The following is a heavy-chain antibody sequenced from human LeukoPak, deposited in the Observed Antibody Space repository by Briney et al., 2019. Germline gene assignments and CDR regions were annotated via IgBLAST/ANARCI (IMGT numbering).Heavy chain of an antibody. D-gene: IGHD3-3*01. J-gene: IGHJ5*02. CDR2: IKQDGSEK. V-gene: IGHV3-7*05. CDR3: ARENVDYDFWSGYPNWFDP. Sequence: GGSLRLSCATSGFTFSTYWMSWVRQAPGKGLEWVANIKQDGSEKYYVDSVKGRFTISRDNAKKSLYLQMNSLRAEDTAVYYCARENVDYDFWSGYPNWFDPWGQGTLVTVSS. CDR1: GFTFSTYW.